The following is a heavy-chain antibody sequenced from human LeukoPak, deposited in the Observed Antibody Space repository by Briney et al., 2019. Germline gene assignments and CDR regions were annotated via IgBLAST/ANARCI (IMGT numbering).Heavy chain of an antibody. CDR3: ARDDSDYYGSGSFYYGMDV. CDR1: GFTFSSYS. J-gene: IGHJ6*02. V-gene: IGHV3-21*01. CDR2: ISSSSSYI. Sequence: GGSLRLSCAAPGFTFSSYSMNWVRQAPGKGLEWVSSISSSSSYIYYADSVKGRFTISRDNAKNSLYLQMNSLRAEDTAVYYCARDDSDYYGSGSFYYGMDVWGQGTTVTVSS. D-gene: IGHD3-10*01.